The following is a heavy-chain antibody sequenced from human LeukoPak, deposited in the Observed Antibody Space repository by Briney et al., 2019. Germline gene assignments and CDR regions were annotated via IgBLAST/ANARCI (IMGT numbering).Heavy chain of an antibody. CDR1: GYTFTGYY. D-gene: IGHD2-15*01. J-gene: IGHJ4*02. CDR3: AREGIVVVVAAFDY. CDR2: TNPNSGGT. Sequence: ASVKVSCKASGYTFTGYYMHWVRQAPGQGLEWMGWTNPNSGGTNYAQKFQGRVTMTRDTSISTAYMELSRLRSDDTAVYYCAREGIVVVVAAFDYWGQGTLVTVSS. V-gene: IGHV1-2*02.